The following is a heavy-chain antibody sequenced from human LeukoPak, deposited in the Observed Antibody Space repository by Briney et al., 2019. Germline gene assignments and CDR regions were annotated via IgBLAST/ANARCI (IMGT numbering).Heavy chain of an antibody. D-gene: IGHD6-19*01. Sequence: GGSLRLSCAASGFTFSSYAMHWVRQAPGKGLEWVAVISYDGSNKYYADSVKGRFTISRDNSKNTVYLYMNNLRAEDTALYYCAKALFSEWLTPEDWGQGTLVTDSS. CDR2: ISYDGSNK. V-gene: IGHV3-30-3*01. J-gene: IGHJ4*02. CDR3: AKALFSEWLTPED. CDR1: GFTFSSYA.